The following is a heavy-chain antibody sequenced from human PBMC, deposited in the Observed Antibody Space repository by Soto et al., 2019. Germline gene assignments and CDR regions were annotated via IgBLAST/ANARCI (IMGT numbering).Heavy chain of an antibody. J-gene: IGHJ3*02. CDR1: GGSISSGGYS. D-gene: IGHD2-15*01. Sequence: PSETLSLTCAVSGGSISSGGYSWSWIRQPPGKGLEWIGYIYHSGSIYYNPSLKSRVTISVDRSKNQFSLKLSSVTAADTAVYYCARDVGYCSGGSCYNAFDIWGQGTMVTVSS. V-gene: IGHV4-30-2*01. CDR2: IYHSGSI. CDR3: ARDVGYCSGGSCYNAFDI.